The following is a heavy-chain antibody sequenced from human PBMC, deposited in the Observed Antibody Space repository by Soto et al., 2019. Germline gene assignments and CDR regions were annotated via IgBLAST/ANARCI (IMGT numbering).Heavy chain of an antibody. V-gene: IGHV1-69*01. D-gene: IGHD6-13*01. CDR1: GGTFSSYA. CDR2: IIPIFGTA. J-gene: IGHJ4*02. Sequence: QVQLVQSGAEVKKPGSSVKVSCKASGGTFSSYAISWVRQAPGQGLEWMGGIIPIFGTANYAQKFQGRVTITADESTSKVYMELSSLRAEDTAVYYCAREGYSSSSYYFDYWGQGTLVTVSS. CDR3: AREGYSSSSYYFDY.